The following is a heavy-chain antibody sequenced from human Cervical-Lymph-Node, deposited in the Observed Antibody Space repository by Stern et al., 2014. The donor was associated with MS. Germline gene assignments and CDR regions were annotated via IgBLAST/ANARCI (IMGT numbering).Heavy chain of an antibody. V-gene: IGHV4-39*02. D-gene: IGHD4-11*01. CDR1: GGSITNRDY. CDR3: ARGVTAVTNYVPNWCFDL. Sequence: QLQLQESGPGLVKPSETLSLTCTVSGGSITNRDYWGWIRQSPGKGLEWIGSVYYSGITYYRPSLKSRAPISIDTSKNHFSLKLNSGTATDTAVYFCARGVTAVTNYVPNWCFDLWGRGTLVTISS. CDR2: VYYSGIT. J-gene: IGHJ2*01.